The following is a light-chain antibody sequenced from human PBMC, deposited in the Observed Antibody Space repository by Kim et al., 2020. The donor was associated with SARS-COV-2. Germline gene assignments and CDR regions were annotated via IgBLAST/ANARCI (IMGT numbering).Light chain of an antibody. V-gene: IGKV4-1*01. Sequence: ATINCKSSQSVLYSSNNKNYLAWYQQKPGQPPKLLIYWASTRESGVPDRFSGSGSGTDFTLTIGSLQAEDVAVYYCQQYYSTLLTFGGGTKVDIK. J-gene: IGKJ4*01. CDR2: WAS. CDR3: QQYYSTLLT. CDR1: QSVLYSSNNKNY.